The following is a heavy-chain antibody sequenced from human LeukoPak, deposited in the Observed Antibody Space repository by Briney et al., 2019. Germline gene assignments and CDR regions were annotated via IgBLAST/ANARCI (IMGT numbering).Heavy chain of an antibody. J-gene: IGHJ4*02. Sequence: GGSLRLSCAASGFTFSSCAMSWVRQAPGKGLEWVSAISGSGGSTYYADSVKGRFTISRDNSKNTLYLQMNSLRAEDTAVYYCAKDSGDSSGYEGYFDYWGQGTLVTVSS. V-gene: IGHV3-23*01. CDR1: GFTFSSCA. CDR3: AKDSGDSSGYEGYFDY. CDR2: ISGSGGST. D-gene: IGHD3-22*01.